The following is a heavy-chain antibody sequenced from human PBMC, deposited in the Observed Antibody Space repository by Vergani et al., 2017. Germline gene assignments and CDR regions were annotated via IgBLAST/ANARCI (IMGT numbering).Heavy chain of an antibody. D-gene: IGHD4-17*01. Sequence: QVQLVETGGGVVQPGGSLRLYCAPSGFSFNTYGAHWVRQAPGKGLEWVAFIGYDGRIKYNVDSVKGRFTISRDTYKKTLSLQMRSLRADDTAVYYCAKDGRENSDYGYFDYWSQGTLVTVSS. J-gene: IGHJ4*02. V-gene: IGHV3-30*02. CDR1: GFSFNTYG. CDR3: AKDGRENSDYGYFDY. CDR2: IGYDGRIK.